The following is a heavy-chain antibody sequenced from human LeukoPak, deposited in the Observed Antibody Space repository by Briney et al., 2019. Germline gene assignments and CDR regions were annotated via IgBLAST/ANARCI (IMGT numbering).Heavy chain of an antibody. CDR1: GFTFSSYA. D-gene: IGHD6-19*01. V-gene: IGHV3-30*04. J-gene: IGHJ6*04. CDR2: ISYDGSNK. Sequence: GGSLRLSCAASGFTFSSYAMHWVRQAPGKGLEWVAVISYDGSNKYYADSVKGRFTISRDNSKNTLYLQMNSLRAEDTAVYYCARGDSSGWIYYYGMDVWGKGTTVTVSS. CDR3: ARGDSSGWIYYYGMDV.